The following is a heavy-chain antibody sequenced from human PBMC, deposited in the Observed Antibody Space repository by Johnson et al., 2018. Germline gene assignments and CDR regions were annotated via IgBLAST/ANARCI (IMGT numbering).Heavy chain of an antibody. CDR3: AKDACGSGYFDR. CDR1: DSTFDEYM. CDR2: ISWDGISM. V-gene: IGHV3-43*01. Sequence: EVQLVETGGAVVHPGGSLRLSCTASDSTFDEYMMHWVRQAPGKALEWVSPISWDGISMFYSDSLRGRFVTSRDNRKNSLYLQMNSLTTEDTAFYYCAKDACGSGYFDRWVQGALVTVSS. D-gene: IGHD1-1*01. J-gene: IGHJ4*02.